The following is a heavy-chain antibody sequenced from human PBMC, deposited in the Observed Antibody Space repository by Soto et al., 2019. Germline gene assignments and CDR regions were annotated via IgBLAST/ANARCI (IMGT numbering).Heavy chain of an antibody. D-gene: IGHD3-22*01. CDR2: ISAYNGNT. J-gene: IGHJ4*02. Sequence: ASVKVSCKASGYTFTSYGISWLRQAPGQGLEWMGWISAYNGNTNYAQKLQGRVTMTTDTSTSTAYMELRSLRSDDTAVYYCARASYYYDSSEYYFDYWGQGTLVTVSS. CDR1: GYTFTSYG. CDR3: ARASYYYDSSEYYFDY. V-gene: IGHV1-18*04.